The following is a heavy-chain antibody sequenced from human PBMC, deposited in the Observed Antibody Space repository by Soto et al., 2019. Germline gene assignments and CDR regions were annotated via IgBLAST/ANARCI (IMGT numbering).Heavy chain of an antibody. J-gene: IGHJ6*02. D-gene: IGHD6-6*01. CDR2: TYYRSKWYN. Sequence: SQTLSLPCAISGDSVSSNSSAWNFIRQSPSRGLEWLGRTYYRSKWYNDYAVSVKSRITINPDTSKNQFSLQLNSVTPEDTAVYYCAREERKGSSGDYGMDVWGQGTTVTVSS. CDR1: GDSVSSNSSA. V-gene: IGHV6-1*01. CDR3: AREERKGSSGDYGMDV.